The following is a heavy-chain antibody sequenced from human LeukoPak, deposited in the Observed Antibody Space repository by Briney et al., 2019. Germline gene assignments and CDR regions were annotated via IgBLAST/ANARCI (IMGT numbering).Heavy chain of an antibody. J-gene: IGHJ4*02. CDR2: IHHSGST. CDR1: GYSISSGYY. CDR3: ARGKSKFDY. Sequence: SETLSLTCTVSGYSISSGYYWGWIRQPPGKGLEWIGSIHHSGSTYYNPSLKSRVTISVDTSKNQFSLKLSSVTAADTAVYYCARGKSKFDYWGQGTLVTVSS. V-gene: IGHV4-38-2*02.